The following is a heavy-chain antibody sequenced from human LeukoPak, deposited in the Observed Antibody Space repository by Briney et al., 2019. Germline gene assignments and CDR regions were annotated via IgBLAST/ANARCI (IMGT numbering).Heavy chain of an antibody. CDR2: IRSKAYGGTT. CDR3: TREGRGSDAFDY. D-gene: IGHD3-16*01. Sequence: SPIISCTASGFTFGDYAMSWVRQAPGKGLEWVGFIRSKAYGGTTEYAASVKGRFTISRDDSKSIAYLQMNSLKTEDTAVYYCTREGRGSDAFDYWGQGNLGSVSS. V-gene: IGHV3-49*04. J-gene: IGHJ4*02. CDR1: GFTFGDYA.